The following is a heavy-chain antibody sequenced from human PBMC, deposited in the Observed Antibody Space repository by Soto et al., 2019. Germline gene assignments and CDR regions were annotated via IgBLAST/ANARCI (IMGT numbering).Heavy chain of an antibody. CDR3: ARDGRDGYNSEAFDI. V-gene: IGHV3-48*03. Sequence: GGSLRLSCAASGFTFSSYEMNWVRQAPGKGLEWVSYISSSGSTIYYADSVKGRFTISRDNAKNSLYLQMNSLRAEDTAVYYCARDGRDGYNSEAFDIWGQGTMVTVSS. CDR2: ISSSGSTI. J-gene: IGHJ3*02. D-gene: IGHD5-12*01. CDR1: GFTFSSYE.